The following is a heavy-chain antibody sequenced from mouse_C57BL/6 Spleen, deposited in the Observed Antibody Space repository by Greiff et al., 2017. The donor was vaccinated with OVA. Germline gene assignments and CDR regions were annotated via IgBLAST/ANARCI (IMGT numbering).Heavy chain of an antibody. J-gene: IGHJ3*01. CDR3: ARGQLISWFAY. Sequence: VQLQQSGAELVMPGASVKLSCKASGYTFTSYWMHWVKQRPGQGLEWIGEIDPSDSYTNYNQKFKGKSTLTVDKSSSTAYMQLSSLTSEDSAVYYCARGQLISWFAYWGQGTLVTVSA. V-gene: IGHV1-69*01. CDR1: GYTFTSYW. D-gene: IGHD3-2*02. CDR2: IDPSDSYT.